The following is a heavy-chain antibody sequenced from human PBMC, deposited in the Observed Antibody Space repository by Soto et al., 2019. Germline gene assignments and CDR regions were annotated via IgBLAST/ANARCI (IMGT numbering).Heavy chain of an antibody. CDR1: GFTFSGSA. V-gene: IGHV3-73*02. J-gene: IGHJ4*02. CDR2: IKARSYNYAT. CDR3: SRLWAGGDDRDSPPYYLDS. D-gene: IGHD3-16*01. Sequence: EVQLVESGGGLVQPGESVIISCAASGFTFSGSAIHLVRQTSGKGLEWLGRIKARSYNYATAYTASLKGRFTISRDDSKNTAYLQMTSLKTEDTGVYFCSRLWAGGDDRDSPPYYLDSWGQGTLVTVSS.